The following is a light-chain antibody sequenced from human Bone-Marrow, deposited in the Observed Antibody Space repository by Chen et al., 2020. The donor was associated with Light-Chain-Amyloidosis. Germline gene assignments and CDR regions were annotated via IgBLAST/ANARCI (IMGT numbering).Light chain of an antibody. CDR3: SSYTTSGTHV. V-gene: IGLV2-14*01. CDR1: SSDVGTYNF. J-gene: IGLJ1*01. CDR2: DVS. Sequence: QSALTQPASVSGSPGQPITISRTGTSSDVGTYNFVSWYQQHPGKAPKVLIYDVSNRPSGVSNRFSGSKSGNTASLTISGLQAEDEADYYCSSYTTSGTHVFGTGTKVTVL.